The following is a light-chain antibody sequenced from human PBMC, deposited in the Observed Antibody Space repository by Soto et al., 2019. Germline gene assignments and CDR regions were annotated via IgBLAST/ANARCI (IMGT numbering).Light chain of an antibody. Sequence: DIQMPQSPSSLSASVGDRVTITCRASQSISSYLHWYQQKPGKAPKLLIYSASSLQSGVPSRFSGSGSGTDFTRTISSLQPEDFATYYCQQSYSTPYTFGQGTKLEIK. CDR2: SAS. V-gene: IGKV1-39*01. J-gene: IGKJ2*01. CDR1: QSISSY. CDR3: QQSYSTPYT.